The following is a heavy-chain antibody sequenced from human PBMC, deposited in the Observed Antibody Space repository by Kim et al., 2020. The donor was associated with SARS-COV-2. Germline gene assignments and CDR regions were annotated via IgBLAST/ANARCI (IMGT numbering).Heavy chain of an antibody. D-gene: IGHD6-13*01. J-gene: IGHJ4*02. CDR1: GGSISSGSYY. Sequence: SETLSLTCTVSGGSISSGSYYWSWIRQPAGKGLEWIGRIYTSGSTNYNPSLKSRVTISVDTSKNQFSLKLSSVTAADTAVYYCARDLGSGSSWSLDYWGQGTLVTVSS. V-gene: IGHV4-61*02. CDR2: IYTSGST. CDR3: ARDLGSGSSWSLDY.